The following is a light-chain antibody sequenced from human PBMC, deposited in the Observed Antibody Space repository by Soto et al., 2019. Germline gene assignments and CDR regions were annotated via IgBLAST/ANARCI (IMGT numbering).Light chain of an antibody. Sequence: QAVVTQEPSLTVSPGGTVTLTCGSSTGAVTSGHYPYWFQQKPGQAPRTLIYDTSNKHSWTPARFSGSLLGGKAALSLSGAQPEDDAEYYSLLSDSGAQVFGGGTKVTVL. V-gene: IGLV7-46*01. CDR3: LLSDSGAQV. J-gene: IGLJ2*01. CDR1: TGAVTSGHY. CDR2: DTS.